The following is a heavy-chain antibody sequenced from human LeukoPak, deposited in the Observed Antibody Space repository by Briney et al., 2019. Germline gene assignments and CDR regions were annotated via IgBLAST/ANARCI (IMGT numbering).Heavy chain of an antibody. Sequence: SVKVSCKASGGTFSSYAISWVRQAPGQGLEWMGRIIPILGIANYAQKLQGRVTMTTDTSTSTAYMEQRSLRSDDTAVYYCARGSSSSAWFDYWGQGTLVTVSS. V-gene: IGHV1-69*04. CDR3: ARGSSSSAWFDY. D-gene: IGHD6-6*01. J-gene: IGHJ4*02. CDR2: IIPILGIA. CDR1: GGTFSSYA.